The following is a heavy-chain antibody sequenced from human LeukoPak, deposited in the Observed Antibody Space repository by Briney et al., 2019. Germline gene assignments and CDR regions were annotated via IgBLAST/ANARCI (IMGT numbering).Heavy chain of an antibody. V-gene: IGHV4-34*01. CDR3: ARGGSSWALDY. CDR2: INHSGST. CDR1: GGSFSGYY. D-gene: IGHD6-13*01. J-gene: IGHJ4*02. Sequence: SETLSLTCAVYGGSFSGYYWSWIRQPPGKGLEWIGEINHSGSTNYNPSLKSRVTISVDTSKNQFSLKLSSVTAADTAVCYCARGGSSWALDYWGQGTLVTVSS.